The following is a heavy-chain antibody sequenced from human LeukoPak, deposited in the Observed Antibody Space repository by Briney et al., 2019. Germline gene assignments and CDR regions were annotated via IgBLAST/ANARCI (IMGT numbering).Heavy chain of an antibody. CDR3: AHRSSSGDF. J-gene: IGHJ4*02. V-gene: IGHV3-30*02. CDR1: GFTFSSFG. D-gene: IGHD6-6*01. Sequence: GGSLRLSCAASGFTFSSFGMQWVRPAAGRGREWVAFIRYDGHNTYYADSVKGRFTISRDNSKTTMYVQVNSLGAEDTAVYYCAHRSSSGDFWGQGTLVTVSS. CDR2: IRYDGHNT.